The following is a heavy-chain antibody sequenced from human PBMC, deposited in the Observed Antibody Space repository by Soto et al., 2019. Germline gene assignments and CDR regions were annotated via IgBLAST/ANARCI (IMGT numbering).Heavy chain of an antibody. V-gene: IGHV4-30-2*01. Sequence: QLQLQESGSGLVKPSQTLSRTCAVSGVSISSGGYSWSWIRQPPGKGLEWIGYIYHSGSTYYKQSLKSRVTVSVERSKTQLSLKLSSVTAADTAVYYCASAGGVRAVDSDSWGQGTLVTVS. D-gene: IGHD6-19*01. CDR1: GVSISSGGYS. CDR3: ASAGGVRAVDSDS. J-gene: IGHJ4*02. CDR2: IYHSGST.